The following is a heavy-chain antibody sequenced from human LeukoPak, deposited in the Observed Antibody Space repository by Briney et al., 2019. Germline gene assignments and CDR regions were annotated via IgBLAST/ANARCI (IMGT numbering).Heavy chain of an antibody. CDR2: ASHRSKWYY. V-gene: IGHV6-1*01. D-gene: IGHD2-15*01. CDR3: VGCSGGSCHSGAFEI. Sequence: SQTLSLTCAISGDSVSRNSAAWNWIRQSPSRGLEWLARASHRSKWYYDYAVSVKSRMSINTDTSKNQFTLQLNSVIPEDTAVYYCVGCSGGSCHSGAFEIWGQGTMVTVSS. CDR1: GDSVSRNSAA. J-gene: IGHJ3*02.